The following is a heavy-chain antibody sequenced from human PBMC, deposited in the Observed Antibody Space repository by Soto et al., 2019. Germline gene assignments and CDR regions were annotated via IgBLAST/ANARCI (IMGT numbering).Heavy chain of an antibody. V-gene: IGHV1-69*01. CDR3: ARDRRSRSQRGGYYCGMDV. J-gene: IGHJ6*02. D-gene: IGHD6-13*01. CDR1: GGTFSSYA. Sequence: QVQLVQSGAEVKKPGSSVKVSCKASGGTFSSYAISWVRQAPGPGLEWMGGIIPIVGTANYTQKFQGRVTISADESASPAYMGLSSLGTEDTAVYCCARDRRSRSQRGGYYCGMDVWGQGTTVTVS. CDR2: IIPIVGTA.